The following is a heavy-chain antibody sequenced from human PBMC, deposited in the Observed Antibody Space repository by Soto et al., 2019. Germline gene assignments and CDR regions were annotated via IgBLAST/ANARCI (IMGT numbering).Heavy chain of an antibody. V-gene: IGHV3-30*18. D-gene: IGHD1-26*01. J-gene: IGHJ6*02. CDR1: GFTFSGYG. CDR2: ISYDGRNK. CDR3: AKVTFSGDYYYFFCMDV. Sequence: QVQLVESGGGVVQSGRSLRLSCAASGFTFSGYGMHWVRQAPGKGLDWVAVISYDGRNKFYADSVKGRFTISRDNSENMVYLQMNSLRPEDTGLYYCAKVTFSGDYYYFFCMDVWGQGTTVTVSS.